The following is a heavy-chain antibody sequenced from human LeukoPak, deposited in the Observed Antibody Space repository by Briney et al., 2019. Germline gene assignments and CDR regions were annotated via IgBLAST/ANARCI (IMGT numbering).Heavy chain of an antibody. CDR3: ARVALVHFDY. CDR2: INHSGST. V-gene: IGHV4-34*01. J-gene: IGHJ4*02. Sequence: SETLSLTCAVYGGSFSGYYWSWIRQPPGKGLEWIGEINHSGSTNYNPSLKCRVTISVDTSKNQFSLKLSSVTAADTAVYYCARVALVHFDYWGQGTLVTVSS. CDR1: GGSFSGYY.